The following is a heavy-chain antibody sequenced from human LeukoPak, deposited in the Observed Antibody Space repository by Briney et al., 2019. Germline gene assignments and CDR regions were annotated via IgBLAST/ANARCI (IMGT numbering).Heavy chain of an antibody. Sequence: GGSLRLSCKGSGYSFTSYWIGWVRQMPGKGLEWMGIIYPGDSDTRYSPSFQGQVTISADKSISTAYLQWSSLKASDTAMYYCATYYDILTGISPDAFDIWGQGTMVTVSS. CDR2: IYPGDSDT. D-gene: IGHD3-9*01. CDR3: ATYYDILTGISPDAFDI. V-gene: IGHV5-51*01. J-gene: IGHJ3*02. CDR1: GYSFTSYW.